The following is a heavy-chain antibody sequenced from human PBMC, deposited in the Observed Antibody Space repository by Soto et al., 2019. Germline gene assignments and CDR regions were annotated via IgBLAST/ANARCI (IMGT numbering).Heavy chain of an antibody. CDR3: ARDSTVTTGMYYFDY. D-gene: IGHD4-4*01. CDR1: GGSISSYY. CDR2: IYTSGST. J-gene: IGHJ4*02. Sequence: PSETLSLTCTVSGGSISSYYWSWIRQPAGKGLEWIGRIYTSGSTNYNPSLKSRVTMSVDTSKNQFSLKLSSVTAADTAVYYCARDSTVTTGMYYFDYWGQGTLVTVSS. V-gene: IGHV4-4*07.